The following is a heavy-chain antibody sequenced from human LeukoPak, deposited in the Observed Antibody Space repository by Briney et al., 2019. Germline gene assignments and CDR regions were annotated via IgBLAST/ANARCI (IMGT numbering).Heavy chain of an antibody. CDR2: IYSGGNT. J-gene: IGHJ4*02. D-gene: IGHD1-26*01. CDR1: GFTVRSNY. CDR3: AKGRQTNSGSYDY. V-gene: IGHV3-53*01. Sequence: RAGGSLRLSCAASGFTVRSNYMGWVRQAPGKGLEWVSIIYSGGNTNYADSVKGRFTISRDNSRNTLYLQMNSLRAEDTAVYYCAKGRQTNSGSYDYWGQGTLVTVSS.